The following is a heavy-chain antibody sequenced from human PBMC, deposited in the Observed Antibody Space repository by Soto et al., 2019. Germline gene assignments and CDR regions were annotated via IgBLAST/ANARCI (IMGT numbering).Heavy chain of an antibody. V-gene: IGHV4-30-2*01. D-gene: IGHD3-10*01. Sequence: QLQLQESGSGLVKPSQTLSLTCAVSGGSMRSGDYSWSWIRQPPGKGLEWIGYIYCSGNTYYNPSLESRVTISVDRSKKQFSLKLSSVTAAETAVYYCASEAGNHYGSGSLFDYWGQGILVTVSS. J-gene: IGHJ4*02. CDR1: GGSMRSGDYS. CDR2: IYCSGNT. CDR3: ASEAGNHYGSGSLFDY.